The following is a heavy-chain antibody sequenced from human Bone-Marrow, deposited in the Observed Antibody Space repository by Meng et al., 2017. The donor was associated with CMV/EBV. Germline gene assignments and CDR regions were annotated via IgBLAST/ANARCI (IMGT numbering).Heavy chain of an antibody. CDR2: IYYSGST. Sequence: SETLSLTCNVSGGSISSSSYYWGWIRQPPGKGLEWIGSIYYSGSTYYNPSLKSRVTISVDTSKNQFSLKLSSVTAADTAVYYCASITGYSSSWYGGFDYWAQGTLVTVSS. CDR3: ASITGYSSSWYGGFDY. D-gene: IGHD6-13*01. CDR1: GGSISSSSYY. J-gene: IGHJ4*02. V-gene: IGHV4-39*01.